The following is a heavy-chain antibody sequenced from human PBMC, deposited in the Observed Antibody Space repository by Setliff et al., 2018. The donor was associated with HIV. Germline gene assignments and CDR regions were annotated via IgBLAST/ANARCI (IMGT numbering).Heavy chain of an antibody. CDR1: GFTFSSCW. V-gene: IGHV3-7*01. CDR2: IKQDGSEK. CDR3: ARDYMWAFDY. Sequence: PGGSLRLSCAASGFTFSSCWVTWVRQGPGKGLEWVANIKQDGSEKYYVDSVKGRFTISRDNGKNSLYLQLNSLRAEDTAVYYCARDYMWAFDYWGQGTLVTVSS. J-gene: IGHJ4*02. D-gene: IGHD1-26*01.